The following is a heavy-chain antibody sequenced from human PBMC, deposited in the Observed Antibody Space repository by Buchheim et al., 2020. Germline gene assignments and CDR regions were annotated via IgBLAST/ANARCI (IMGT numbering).Heavy chain of an antibody. Sequence: EVQLLESGGGLVQPGGSLRLSCAASGFTFNNYAMNWVRQVPGKGLEWVSGIIGSGSRTYYADSGKGRLTIFRDNSKGTLYLQMNSLRAEDTAVYYCAKGGYCSSSDCYRAYYYYNMDAWGQGTT. D-gene: IGHD2-2*01. CDR3: AKGGYCSSSDCYRAYYYYNMDA. J-gene: IGHJ6*02. CDR2: IIGSGSRT. CDR1: GFTFNNYA. V-gene: IGHV3-23*01.